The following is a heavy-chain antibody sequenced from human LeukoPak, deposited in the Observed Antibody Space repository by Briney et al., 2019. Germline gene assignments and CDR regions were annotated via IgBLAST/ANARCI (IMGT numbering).Heavy chain of an antibody. V-gene: IGHV1-69*02. D-gene: IGHD3-22*01. J-gene: IGHJ3*02. Sequence: GSSVKVSCKACGGTFSSYTISWVRQAPGQGLEWMGRIIPILGIANYAQKFQGRVTITADKSTSTAYMELSSLRSEDTAVYYCARMTNYYYDSSGYIAFDIWGQGTMVTVSS. CDR1: GGTFSSYT. CDR3: ARMTNYYYDSSGYIAFDI. CDR2: IIPILGIA.